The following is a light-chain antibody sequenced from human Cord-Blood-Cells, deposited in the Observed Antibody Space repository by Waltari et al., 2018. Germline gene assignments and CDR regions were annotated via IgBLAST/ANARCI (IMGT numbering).Light chain of an antibody. CDR2: WAS. CDR1: QSVLYSSNDKNY. CDR3: QQYYSTIT. Sequence: DIVMTQSPDSLAVSLGERATINCKSSQSVLYSSNDKNYLAWYQQKPGQPPKLLIYWASTRESGLPDRFSGSGSGTDFTLTISSLQAEDVAVYYCQQYYSTITFGQGTRLEIK. V-gene: IGKV4-1*01. J-gene: IGKJ5*01.